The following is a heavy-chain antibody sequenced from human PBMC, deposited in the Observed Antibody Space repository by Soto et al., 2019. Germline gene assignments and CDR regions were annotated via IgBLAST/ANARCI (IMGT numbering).Heavy chain of an antibody. Sequence: QVHLVQSGAEVKKPGASVKVSCKGSGYTFTTYGITWVRQAPGQGLEWMGWISAHNGNTNYAQKLQGRVTVTRDTSTSTAYMELRSLRSDDTAGYYCARGRYGQYWGQGALVTVSS. CDR2: ISAHNGNT. D-gene: IGHD1-1*01. CDR3: ARGRYGQY. V-gene: IGHV1-18*01. J-gene: IGHJ4*02. CDR1: GYTFTTYG.